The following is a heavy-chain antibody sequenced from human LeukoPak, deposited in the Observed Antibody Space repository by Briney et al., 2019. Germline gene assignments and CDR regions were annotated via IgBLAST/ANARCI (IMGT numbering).Heavy chain of an antibody. CDR3: ARDGGGSYYRVNSHFDY. CDR2: MNPNTGIT. J-gene: IGHJ4*02. Sequence: GASVKVSCKASGYIFTSHGYDINWVRQASGRGLEWMGWMNPNTGITDYAQEFQGRVTMTTDTSTSTAYMELRSLRSDDTAVYYCARDGGGSYYRVNSHFDYWGQGTLVTVSS. CDR1: GYIFTS. D-gene: IGHD1-26*01. V-gene: IGHV1-8*02.